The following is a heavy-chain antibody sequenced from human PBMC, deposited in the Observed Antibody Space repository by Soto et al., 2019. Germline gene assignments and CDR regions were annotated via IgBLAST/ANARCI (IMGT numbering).Heavy chain of an antibody. CDR3: ARERSYGMDV. CDR2: INPNSGGT. J-gene: IGHJ6*02. D-gene: IGHD3-16*01. V-gene: IGHV1-2*04. Sequence: ASVKVSCKASGYTFTGYYMHWVRQAPGQGLEWMGWINPNSGGTNYAQKFQGWVTMTRDTSISTAYMELSSLRSEDTAVYYCARERSYGMDVWGQGTTVTVSS. CDR1: GYTFTGYY.